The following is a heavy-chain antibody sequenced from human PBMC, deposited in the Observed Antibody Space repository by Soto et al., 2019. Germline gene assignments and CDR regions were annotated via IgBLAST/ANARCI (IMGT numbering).Heavy chain of an antibody. CDR1: GGTFSNYA. D-gene: IGHD2-15*01. J-gene: IGHJ6*02. CDR3: ATRYCVSFHCRSASQFHYGKEV. V-gene: IGHV1-69*01. CDR2: IIPIFGTT. Sequence: QVQLVQSGAEVKKPGASVKISCKASGGTFSNYAISGVRQAPGQGLEWMGGIIPIFGTTTYAQKFQGRVTITAYDSTTTAYIELSSLSSEYTALCYCATRYCVSFHCRSASQFHYGKEVWCQGTPVIVSS.